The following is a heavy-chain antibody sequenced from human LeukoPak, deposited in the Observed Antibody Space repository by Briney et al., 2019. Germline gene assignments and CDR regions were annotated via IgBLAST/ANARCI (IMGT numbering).Heavy chain of an antibody. CDR1: GFTFSSYS. V-gene: IGHV3-53*01. Sequence: GSLRLSCAASGFTFSSYSMNWVRQAPGKGLEWVSFIYSDNTHYSDSVKGRFTISRDNSKNTLYLQMNSLRAEDTAVYYCARRAGAYSHPYDYWGQGTLVTVSS. J-gene: IGHJ4*02. CDR2: IYSDNT. CDR3: ARRAGAYSHPYDY. D-gene: IGHD4/OR15-4a*01.